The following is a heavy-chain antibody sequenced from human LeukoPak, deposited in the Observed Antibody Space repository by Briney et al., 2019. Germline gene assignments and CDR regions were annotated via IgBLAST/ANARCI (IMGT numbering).Heavy chain of an antibody. J-gene: IGHJ4*02. CDR2: ISGSGGNT. CDR3: AKEVRYFDWFLQSMGFDY. D-gene: IGHD3-9*01. V-gene: IGHV3-23*01. Sequence: GGSLRLSCAASGFTFSSYAMSWVRQAPGKGLEWVSAISGSGGNTYYADSVKGRFTTSRDNSKNTLYLQMNSLRAEDTAVYYCAKEVRYFDWFLQSMGFDYWGQGTLVTVSS. CDR1: GFTFSSYA.